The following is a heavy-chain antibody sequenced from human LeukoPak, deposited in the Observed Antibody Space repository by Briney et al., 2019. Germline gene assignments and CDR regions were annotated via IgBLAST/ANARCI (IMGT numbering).Heavy chain of an antibody. J-gene: IGHJ4*02. V-gene: IGHV1-46*01. CDR2: INPSGGST. D-gene: IGHD4-23*01. CDR1: GYTFTIYY. Sequence: GASVKVSCKASGYTFTIYYMHWVRQAPGQGLEWMGIINPSGGSTSYAQKFQGRVTMTRDTSTSTVYMELSSLRSEDTAVYYCASQGGPNSPYDYWGQGTLVTVSS. CDR3: ASQGGPNSPYDY.